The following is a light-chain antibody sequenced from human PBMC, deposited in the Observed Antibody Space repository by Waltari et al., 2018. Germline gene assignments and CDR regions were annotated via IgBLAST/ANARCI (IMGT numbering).Light chain of an antibody. Sequence: DIQMTQSPSSLSASVGDRVTITCRASHSISSYLKWYQQKPGKAPKILIYAASILQSWVPSRFSGSGSGTDFTLTISSLQPEDFATYDCQQSYSTPETFGQGTKLEIK. J-gene: IGKJ2*01. CDR1: HSISSY. V-gene: IGKV1-39*01. CDR3: QQSYSTPET. CDR2: AAS.